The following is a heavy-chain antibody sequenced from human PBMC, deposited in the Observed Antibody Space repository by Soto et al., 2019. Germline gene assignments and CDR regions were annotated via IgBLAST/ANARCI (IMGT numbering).Heavy chain of an antibody. CDR2: TYPGDSAT. D-gene: IGHD3-16*01. V-gene: IGHV5-51*01. Sequence: GESLKISCKTSGFAFSNYWVGWVRQMPVKGFEWMGITYPGDSATKYSPSFQGHVTISSEKSTNTAYLQWRSLRASDTAIYFCAANPRHDTDPLWPYCGQGTLLTVSS. J-gene: IGHJ4*02. CDR1: GFAFSNYW. CDR3: AANPRHDTDPLWPY.